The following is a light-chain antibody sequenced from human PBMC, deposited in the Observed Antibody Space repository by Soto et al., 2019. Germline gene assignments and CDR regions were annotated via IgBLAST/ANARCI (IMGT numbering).Light chain of an antibody. V-gene: IGLV2-14*01. CDR1: SSDVGGYNY. CDR3: SSYTSSSSYV. CDR2: DVS. J-gene: IGLJ1*01. Sequence: QSVLTQPASVSGSPVRSITISCTGTSSDVGGYNYVSWYQQHPGKAPKLMIYDVSNRPSGVSNRFSGSKSGNTASLTISGLQAEDEADYYCSSYTSSSSYVFGTVTKVTVL.